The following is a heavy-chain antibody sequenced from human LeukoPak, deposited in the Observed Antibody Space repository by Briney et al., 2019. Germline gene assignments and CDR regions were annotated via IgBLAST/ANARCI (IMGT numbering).Heavy chain of an antibody. CDR3: ARVVDTAMEDYFDY. CDR2: INAGNGNT. Sequence: GASVTVSCTASGYTFTSYAMHWVRQAPGQRLEWMGWINAGNGNTKYSQKFQGRVTITRDTSASTAYMELSSLRSEDTAVYYCARVVDTAMEDYFDYWGQGTLVTVSS. CDR1: GYTFTSYA. D-gene: IGHD5-18*01. V-gene: IGHV1-3*01. J-gene: IGHJ4*02.